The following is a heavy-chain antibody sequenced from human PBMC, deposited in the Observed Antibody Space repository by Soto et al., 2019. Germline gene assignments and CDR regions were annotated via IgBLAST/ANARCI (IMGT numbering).Heavy chain of an antibody. CDR2: SYDSGNT. D-gene: IGHD2-2*01. CDR1: GDSISRYF. Sequence: VQLQESGPGLVKPSETLSLTCSVSGDSISRYFRNWIRQPPGKGLEWIGCSYDSGNTDYNPSLKSRVKMSLSKCTNQFYLNLSSVTAAATAVYYCVSSRAAIYVDAFDVCGQGTMVTGSS. V-gene: IGHV4-59*03. CDR3: VSSRAAIYVDAFDV. J-gene: IGHJ3*01.